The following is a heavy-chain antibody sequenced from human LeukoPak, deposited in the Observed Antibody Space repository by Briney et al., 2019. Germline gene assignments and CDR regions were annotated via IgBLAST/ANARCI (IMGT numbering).Heavy chain of an antibody. CDR1: GGSISSYY. CDR3: ARGTYYYGSRKGGYFDY. CDR2: IYTSGST. D-gene: IGHD3-10*01. J-gene: IGHJ4*02. Sequence: PSETLSLTCTVSGGSISSYYWSWIRQPAGKGLEWIGRIYTSGSTNYNPSLKSRATMSVDTSKNQFSLKLSSVTAADTAVYYCARGTYYYGSRKGGYFDYWGQGTLVTVSS. V-gene: IGHV4-4*07.